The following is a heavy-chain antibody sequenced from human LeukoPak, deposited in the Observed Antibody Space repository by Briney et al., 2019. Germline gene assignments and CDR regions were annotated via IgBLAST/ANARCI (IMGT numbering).Heavy chain of an antibody. CDR2: IKQDGSEK. CDR1: GFTFSSYS. CDR3: ARGLRSIDY. J-gene: IGHJ4*02. Sequence: GGSLRLSCAASGFTFSSYSMSWVRKAPGSGLEWVANIKQDGSEKYYVDSVKGRFTISRDNAKNSLYLQMNSLRAEDTAVYYCARGLRSIDYWGQGTLVTVSS. V-gene: IGHV3-7*04.